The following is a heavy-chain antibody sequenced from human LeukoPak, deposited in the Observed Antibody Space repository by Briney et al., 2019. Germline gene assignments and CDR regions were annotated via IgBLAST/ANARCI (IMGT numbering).Heavy chain of an antibody. CDR2: ISRSSRYI. Sequence: PGGSLRLSCAVSGFTFSDYSVNWVRQAPGKGLEWVSGISRSSRYIDYTDSVKGRFTISRDNAKNSVYLEMNSLRAEDTAVYFCAREGPYGSPSLDYWGQGTLVTVSS. CDR3: AREGPYGSPSLDY. CDR1: GFTFSDYS. V-gene: IGHV3-21*01. D-gene: IGHD3-10*01. J-gene: IGHJ4*02.